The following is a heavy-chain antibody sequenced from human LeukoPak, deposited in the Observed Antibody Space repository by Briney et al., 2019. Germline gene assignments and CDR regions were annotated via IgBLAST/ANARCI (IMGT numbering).Heavy chain of an antibody. Sequence: LAGGSLRLSCEASGFTFSRHWMNWVRQAPGRGLEWVANIKQDGSMKQYADSVRGRFIISRDNAKNSVYLQLSSLKAEDSAVYFCARDESGGYYVYWGQGTLVTVSS. CDR2: IKQDGSMK. V-gene: IGHV3-7*01. CDR1: GFTFSRHW. CDR3: ARDESGGYYVY. D-gene: IGHD2-15*01. J-gene: IGHJ4*02.